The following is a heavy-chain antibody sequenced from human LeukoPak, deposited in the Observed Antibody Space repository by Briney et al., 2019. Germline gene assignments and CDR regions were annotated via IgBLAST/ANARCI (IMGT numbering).Heavy chain of an antibody. J-gene: IGHJ4*02. Sequence: PGGSLRLSCAASGFTFSSYGMHWVRQAPGKGLEWVAVISYDGSNKYYADSVKGRFTISRDNSRNTLYLQMNSLRAEDTAVYYCAKDWDSGSSFWGQGTLVTVSS. D-gene: IGHD1-26*01. CDR1: GFTFSSYG. CDR2: ISYDGSNK. V-gene: IGHV3-30*18. CDR3: AKDWDSGSSF.